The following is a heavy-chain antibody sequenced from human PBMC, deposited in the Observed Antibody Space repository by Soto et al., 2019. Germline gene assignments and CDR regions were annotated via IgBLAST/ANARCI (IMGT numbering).Heavy chain of an antibody. D-gene: IGHD2-21*02. Sequence: ASVKVSCKASGYTFTSYGISWVRQAPGQGLEWMGWISAYNGNTNYAQKLQGRVTMTTDTSTSTAYMELRSLRSDDTAVYYCVRVVPVLPVTAFDYWAQGTLVTVSS. V-gene: IGHV1-18*01. CDR3: VRVVPVLPVTAFDY. CDR1: GYTFTSYG. J-gene: IGHJ4*02. CDR2: ISAYNGNT.